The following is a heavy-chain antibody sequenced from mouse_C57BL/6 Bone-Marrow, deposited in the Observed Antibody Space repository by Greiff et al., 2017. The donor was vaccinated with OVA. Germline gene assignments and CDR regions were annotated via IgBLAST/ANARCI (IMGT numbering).Heavy chain of an antibody. V-gene: IGHV1-80*01. J-gene: IGHJ3*01. CDR3: ARGSLLLRYPWFAY. Sequence: LQQSGASVKISCKASGYAFSSYWMNWVKQRPGKGLEWIGQIYPGDGDTNYNGKFKGKATLTADKSSSTAYMQLSRLTSEDSAVYFCARGSLLLRYPWFAYWGQGTLVTVSA. D-gene: IGHD1-1*01. CDR1: GYAFSSYW. CDR2: IYPGDGDT.